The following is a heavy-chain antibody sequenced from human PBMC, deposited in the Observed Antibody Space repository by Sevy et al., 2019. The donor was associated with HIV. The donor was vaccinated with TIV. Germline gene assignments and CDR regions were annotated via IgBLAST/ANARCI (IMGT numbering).Heavy chain of an antibody. Sequence: GGSLRLSYAASGFTFSSYWMHWVRQAPGKGLVWVSLINNDGSSTTYADSVKGRFTISRDNAKNTLFLQMNSLRAEDTAVYYCATSIEGSVYRWGQGTLVTVSS. D-gene: IGHD3-16*02. J-gene: IGHJ4*02. CDR2: INNDGSST. CDR3: ATSIEGSVYR. V-gene: IGHV3-74*01. CDR1: GFTFSSYW.